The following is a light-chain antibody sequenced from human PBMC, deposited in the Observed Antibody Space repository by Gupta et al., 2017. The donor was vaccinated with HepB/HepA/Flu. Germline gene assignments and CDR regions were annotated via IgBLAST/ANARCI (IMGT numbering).Light chain of an antibody. J-gene: IGLJ2*01. CDR2: RNN. Sequence: QSVVTQPPSASGTPGQRVTIACSGSSSNIGSNYVYWYQQLPGTAPKLLISRNNQRPSGVPDRFSGSKSGTSASLAISGLWSEDEADYYCAAWDDSLRGVVFGGGTKLTVL. CDR1: SSNIGSNY. CDR3: AAWDDSLRGVV. V-gene: IGLV1-47*03.